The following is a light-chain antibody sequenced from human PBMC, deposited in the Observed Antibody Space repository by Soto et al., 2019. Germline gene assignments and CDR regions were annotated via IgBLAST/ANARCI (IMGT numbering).Light chain of an antibody. CDR1: SSNIGAGYD. V-gene: IGLV1-40*01. CDR2: GNS. CDR3: QSYDSSLIRV. Sequence: QAVVTQPPSVSGAPGQRVTISCTGSSSNIGAGYDVHWYQQLPGTAPKLLIYGNSNRPSGVPDRFSGSKSGTSASLAITGLQAEDEADYYCQSYDSSLIRVVCGGTTLTV. J-gene: IGLJ2*01.